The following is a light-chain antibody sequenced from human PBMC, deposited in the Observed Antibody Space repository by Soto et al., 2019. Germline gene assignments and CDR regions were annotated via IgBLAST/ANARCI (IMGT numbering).Light chain of an antibody. V-gene: IGKV3-20*01. Sequence: MVLTQSPGTPSLSPGERATLSCRASQRVSSSFLAWYQQKPGQAHRLLIYGASSRATGIPDRFSGSGSGTDFTLITSRLEPEEIAVYYCQQFGSSPQSTFGPGTPVDSK. CDR2: GAS. CDR1: QRVSSSF. CDR3: QQFGSSPQST. J-gene: IGKJ3*01.